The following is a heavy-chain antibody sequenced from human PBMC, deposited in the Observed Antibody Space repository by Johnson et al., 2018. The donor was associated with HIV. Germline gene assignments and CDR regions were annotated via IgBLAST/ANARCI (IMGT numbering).Heavy chain of an antibody. CDR1: GFTFSSYG. J-gene: IGHJ3*02. CDR2: IYSGGST. CDR3: ARGNYDFWSGYYRVTNAFDI. D-gene: IGHD3-3*01. Sequence: QVQLVESGGGVVQPGGSLRLSCAASGFTFSSYGMHWVRQAPGKGLEWVSVIYSGGSTYYADSVKGRFTISRDNSKNSLYLQMNSLRTEDTALYYCARGNYDFWSGYYRVTNAFDIWGQGTMVTVSS. V-gene: IGHV3-NL1*01.